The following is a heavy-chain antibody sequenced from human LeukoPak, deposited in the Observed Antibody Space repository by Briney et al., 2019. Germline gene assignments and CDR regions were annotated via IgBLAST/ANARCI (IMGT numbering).Heavy chain of an antibody. Sequence: PSETLSLTCTVSGYSISSGYYWGWIRQPPGKGLEWIGSIYHSGSTYYNPSLKSRVTISVDTSKNQFSLKLSSVTAADTAVYYCARVLRYFDWLVGSGDYFDYWGQGTLVTVSS. CDR3: ARVLRYFDWLVGSGDYFDY. D-gene: IGHD3-9*01. CDR2: IYHSGST. V-gene: IGHV4-38-2*02. J-gene: IGHJ4*02. CDR1: GYSISSGYY.